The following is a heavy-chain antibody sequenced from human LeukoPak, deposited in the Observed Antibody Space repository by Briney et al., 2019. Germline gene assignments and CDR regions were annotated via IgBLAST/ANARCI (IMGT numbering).Heavy chain of an antibody. CDR2: ISSSTGTI. J-gene: IGHJ4*02. V-gene: IGHV3-48*01. CDR1: GFTFSSYS. Sequence: VGSLRLSCAGSGFTFSSYSMNWVRQAPGMGLEWVSYISSSTGTIYYADSLKGRFTISRDDAKNSRYLQMNSLRAEETAVYYCARGLWQDYWGQGTLVTVS. CDR3: ARGLWQDY.